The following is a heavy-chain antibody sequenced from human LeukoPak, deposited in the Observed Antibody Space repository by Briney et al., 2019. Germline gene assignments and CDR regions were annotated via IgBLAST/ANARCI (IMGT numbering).Heavy chain of an antibody. CDR2: IYTSGST. J-gene: IGHJ6*03. CDR1: GGSLSSYY. CDR3: ARTVIAARPLNYYYMDV. Sequence: SETLSLTCTVSGGSLSSYYWSWIRQPAGKGLEWIGRIYTSGSTNYNPSLKSRVTMSVDTSKNQFSLKLSSVTAADTAVYYCARTVIAARPLNYYYMDVWGKGTTVTVSS. V-gene: IGHV4-4*07. D-gene: IGHD6-6*01.